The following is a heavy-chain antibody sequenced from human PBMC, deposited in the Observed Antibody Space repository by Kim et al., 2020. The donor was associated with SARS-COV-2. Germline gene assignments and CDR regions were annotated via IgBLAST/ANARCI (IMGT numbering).Heavy chain of an antibody. J-gene: IGHJ3*02. V-gene: IGHV3-48*02. CDR3: AREAYFYGSGPGDALDM. Sequence: VKGRFTISRDNAKNSLFLQMNSLRDEDTAVYFCAREAYFYGSGPGDALDMWGQGTMVSVSS. D-gene: IGHD3-10*01.